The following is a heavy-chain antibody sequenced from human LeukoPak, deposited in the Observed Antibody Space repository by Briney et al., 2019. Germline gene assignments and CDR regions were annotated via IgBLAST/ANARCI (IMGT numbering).Heavy chain of an antibody. D-gene: IGHD5-12*01. V-gene: IGHV4-59*01. Sequence: PSETLSLTCTVSGGSISGCYWSWIRQSPGKGLEWIGHVHDSGSTNYNPALKSRVTISVGTSKSQISLKLSSVTAADTAVYYCARGRGEDSGRFLDVWGQGTTVTVS. J-gene: IGHJ6*02. CDR2: VHDSGST. CDR1: GGSISGCY. CDR3: ARGRGEDSGRFLDV.